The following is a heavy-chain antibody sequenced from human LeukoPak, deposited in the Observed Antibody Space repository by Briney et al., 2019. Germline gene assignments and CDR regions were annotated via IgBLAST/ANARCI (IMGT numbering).Heavy chain of an antibody. V-gene: IGHV3-7*01. CDR2: MKEDGSEK. CDR3: ARLRYSSTWLFDY. Sequence: PGGSLRLSCVASGFIFSSYWMSWVRQAPGKGLEWVANMKEDGSEKYYVDSVKGRFTISRDNAKSSLYLRMNSLRAEDTAVYYCARLRYSSTWLFDYWGQGTLVTVSS. J-gene: IGHJ4*02. CDR1: GFIFSSYW. D-gene: IGHD6-13*01.